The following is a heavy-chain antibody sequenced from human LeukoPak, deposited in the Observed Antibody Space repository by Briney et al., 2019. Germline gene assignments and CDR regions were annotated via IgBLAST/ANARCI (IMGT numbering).Heavy chain of an antibody. V-gene: IGHV3-74*01. CDR2: INSDGTIT. J-gene: IGHJ4*02. CDR3: AKGGGWLYYFDY. Sequence: GGSLRLSCAASGFTFSSYWMHWVRQVSGKGLVWVSRINSDGTITSYADSVKGRFTISRDNAKNTLYLQLNSLRAEDTAVYYCAKGGGWLYYFDYWGQGTLVTVSS. D-gene: IGHD6-19*01. CDR1: GFTFSSYW.